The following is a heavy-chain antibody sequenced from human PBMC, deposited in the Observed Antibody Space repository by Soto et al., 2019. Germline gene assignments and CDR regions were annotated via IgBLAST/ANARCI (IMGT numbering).Heavy chain of an antibody. CDR3: AKVPVGATGRFDY. V-gene: IGHV3-23*01. CDR2: ISGSGGST. J-gene: IGHJ4*02. D-gene: IGHD1-26*01. Sequence: LRLSCAGSGFTFSNYAMSWVRQAPGKGLAWVSAISGSGGSTYYADSVKGRFTISRDNSKTTLYLQMNRLRAEDTALYYCAKVPVGATGRFDYWGQGTLVTVSS. CDR1: GFTFSNYA.